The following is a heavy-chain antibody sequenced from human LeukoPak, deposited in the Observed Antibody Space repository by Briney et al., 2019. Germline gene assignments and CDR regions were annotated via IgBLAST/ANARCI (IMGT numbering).Heavy chain of an antibody. CDR1: GFTFSSYA. V-gene: IGHV3-30-3*01. Sequence: PGGSLRLSCAASGFTFSSYAMHWVRQAPGKGLEWVAVISYDGSNKYYADSVKGRFTISRDNSKNTLYLQMNSLRAEDTAVYYCARDTPYYYDSSGSPPIAFDHWGQGTLVTVSS. D-gene: IGHD3-22*01. CDR3: ARDTPYYYDSSGSPPIAFDH. J-gene: IGHJ4*02. CDR2: ISYDGSNK.